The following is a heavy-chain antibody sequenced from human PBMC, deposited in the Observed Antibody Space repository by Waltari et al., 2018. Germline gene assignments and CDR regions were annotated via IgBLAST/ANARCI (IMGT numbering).Heavy chain of an antibody. D-gene: IGHD5-18*01. CDR1: GGSISSYY. V-gene: IGHV4-59*12. J-gene: IGHJ5*02. CDR3: ARGGRIQLWLFGGYWFDP. Sequence: QVQLQESGPGLVKPSETLSLTCTVSGGSISSYYWSWIRQPPGKGLEWIGYIYYSGSTNYNPSLKSRVTISVDTSKNQFSLKLSSVTAADTAVYYCARGGRIQLWLFGGYWFDPWGQGTLVTVSS. CDR2: IYYSGST.